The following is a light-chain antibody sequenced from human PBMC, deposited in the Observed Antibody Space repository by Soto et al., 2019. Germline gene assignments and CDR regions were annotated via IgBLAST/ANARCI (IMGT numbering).Light chain of an antibody. Sequence: DIQMTQYPSSLSPSFGDRFTITCRASRSISDWLAWYQQKPGKAPELLIFDASNLKSGVSSRFSGSGSGTEFTLTISRLQPDDVTTYYCLQYSSHSWTFGQGTNVDNK. J-gene: IGKJ1*01. CDR3: LQYSSHSWT. CDR1: RSISDW. V-gene: IGKV1-5*01. CDR2: DAS.